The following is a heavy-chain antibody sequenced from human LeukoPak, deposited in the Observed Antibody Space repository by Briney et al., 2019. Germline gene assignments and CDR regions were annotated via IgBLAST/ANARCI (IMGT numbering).Heavy chain of an antibody. D-gene: IGHD2/OR15-2a*01. V-gene: IGHV3-7*01. CDR1: GFTFSNYW. Sequence: GGSLRLSCAASGFTFSNYWMGWVRQAPGKGLEWVANIKQDGSEKRYVDPVKGRFTISRDNAKNSLYLQMNSLRAEDTAVYYCAREEDNADEYLREDYWGQGTL. J-gene: IGHJ4*02. CDR2: IKQDGSEK. CDR3: AREEDNADEYLREDY.